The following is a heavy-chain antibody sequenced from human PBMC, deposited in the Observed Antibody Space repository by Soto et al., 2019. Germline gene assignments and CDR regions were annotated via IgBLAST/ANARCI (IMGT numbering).Heavy chain of an antibody. CDR3: AKDTLRWFGELLVNYGMDV. D-gene: IGHD3-10*01. Sequence: QVQLVESGGGVVQPGRSLRLSCAASGFTFSSYGMHWVRQAPGKGLEWVAVISYDGSNKYYADSVKGRFTISRDNSKNTLYLQMNSLRAEDTAVYYCAKDTLRWFGELLVNYGMDVWGQGTKVTVSS. V-gene: IGHV3-30*18. CDR1: GFTFSSYG. J-gene: IGHJ6*02. CDR2: ISYDGSNK.